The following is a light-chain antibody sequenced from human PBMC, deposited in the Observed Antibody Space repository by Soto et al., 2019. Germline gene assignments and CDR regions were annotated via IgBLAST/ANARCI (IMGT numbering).Light chain of an antibody. CDR2: EGS. J-gene: IGLJ1*01. CDR3: CSYAGSNYYV. V-gene: IGLV2-23*01. Sequence: QSVLTQPASVSGSPGQSITISCTGTSNDVGSYNLVSWYQHHPGKAPKLMIFEGSKRPSGVSNRFSGSESGNTASLTISGLQAEDEADFYCCSYAGSNYYVFGTGTK. CDR1: SNDVGSYNL.